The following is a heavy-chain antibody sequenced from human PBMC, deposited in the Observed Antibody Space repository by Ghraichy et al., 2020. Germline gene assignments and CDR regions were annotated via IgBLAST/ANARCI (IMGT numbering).Heavy chain of an antibody. J-gene: IGHJ6*02. Sequence: SETLSLTCAVYGGSFSGYYWSWIRQPPGKGLEWIGEINHSGSTNYNPSLKSRVTISVDTSKNQFSLKLSSVTAADTAVYYCARVLGEQYCSGGSCYKGRLRAEYYYYGMDVWGQGTTVTVSS. CDR2: INHSGST. CDR3: ARVLGEQYCSGGSCYKGRLRAEYYYYGMDV. CDR1: GGSFSGYY. D-gene: IGHD2-15*01. V-gene: IGHV4-34*01.